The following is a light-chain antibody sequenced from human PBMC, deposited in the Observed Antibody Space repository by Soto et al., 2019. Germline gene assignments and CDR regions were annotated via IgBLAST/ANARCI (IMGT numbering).Light chain of an antibody. J-gene: IGLJ1*01. CDR1: SSDVGGYNY. V-gene: IGLV2-14*01. Sequence: QSVLTQPASVSGSPGQSLTISCTGTSSDVGGYNYVSWYQQHPGKAPKLLIYDVSNRPSGVSNRFSGSTSGNTASLTISGLQAEDEADYYCSSYTTSSTLGVFGTGTKVTVL. CDR3: SSYTTSSTLGV. CDR2: DVS.